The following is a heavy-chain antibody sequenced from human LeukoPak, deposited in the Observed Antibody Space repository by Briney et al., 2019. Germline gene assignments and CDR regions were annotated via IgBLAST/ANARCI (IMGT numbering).Heavy chain of an antibody. J-gene: IGHJ4*02. V-gene: IGHV4-34*01. D-gene: IGHD2-15*01. Sequence: SETLSLTCAVYGGSFSGYYWSWLRQPPGKGLEWLGEINHSGSTNYNPSLKSRVTISVDTSKNQFSLKLSSVTAADTAVYYCASEPDYACSGGSCFVDYWGQGTLVTVSS. CDR2: INHSGST. CDR1: GGSFSGYY. CDR3: ASEPDYACSGGSCFVDY.